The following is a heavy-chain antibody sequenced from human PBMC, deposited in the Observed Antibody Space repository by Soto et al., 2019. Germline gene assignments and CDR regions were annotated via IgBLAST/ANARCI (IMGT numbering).Heavy chain of an antibody. CDR1: GGSISSYY. V-gene: IGHV4-59*01. CDR2: IYYTGNT. Sequence: SETLSLTCTVSGGSISSYYWSWIRQPPGKGLEWIGYIYYTGNTNYNPSLESRVTISVDTSKNQFSLKLSSVTAADTAVYYCARSRGGGRGAFDIWGQGTMVTVSS. D-gene: IGHD2-15*01. J-gene: IGHJ3*02. CDR3: ARSRGGGRGAFDI.